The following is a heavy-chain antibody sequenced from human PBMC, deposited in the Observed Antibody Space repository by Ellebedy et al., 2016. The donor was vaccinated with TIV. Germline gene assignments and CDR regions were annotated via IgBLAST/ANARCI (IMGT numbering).Heavy chain of an antibody. Sequence: GGSLRLXXAASGFTFSNYAMTWVRQPPGKGLEWVSGITGSGSSTSYADSVKGRFTTSRDNSKNTLHLQMSSLRAEDTALYYCAKPPAGILTGYYPEAAFDIWGQGTMVTVSS. CDR1: GFTFSNYA. CDR2: ITGSGSST. D-gene: IGHD3-9*01. J-gene: IGHJ3*02. V-gene: IGHV3-23*01. CDR3: AKPPAGILTGYYPEAAFDI.